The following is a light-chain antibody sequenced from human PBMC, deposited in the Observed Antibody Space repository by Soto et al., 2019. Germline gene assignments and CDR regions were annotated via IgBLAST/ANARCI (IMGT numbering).Light chain of an antibody. CDR1: SSDVGGYNY. CDR3: TSYTNRYTYV. Sequence: QSVLTQPASVSGSPGQSITISCTGTSSDVGGYNYVAWYQQHPGKAPKLLIYNVSNRPSGVSNRFSGSKSGNTASLTISGLQAEYEADYYCTSYTNRYTYVFGNGTRVTVL. CDR2: NVS. J-gene: IGLJ1*01. V-gene: IGLV2-14*01.